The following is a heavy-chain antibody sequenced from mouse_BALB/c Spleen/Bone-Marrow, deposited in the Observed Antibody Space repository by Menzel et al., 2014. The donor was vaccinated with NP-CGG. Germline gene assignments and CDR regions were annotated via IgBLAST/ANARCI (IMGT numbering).Heavy chain of an antibody. J-gene: IGHJ4*01. D-gene: IGHD2-3*01. V-gene: IGHV3-2*02. CDR3: ARKGYDGYPYYAMDY. Sequence: QQSGPGLVKPSQSLVLTCTVKRYSLTSYYAWNWFRQFPGNTLAWIGYIPYSSCSSYNPSLISRISITRDTSKNQFFLQLNSVTTEDTATYYCARKGYDGYPYYAMDYLRQGPPGTASS. CDR1: RYSLTSYYA. CDR2: IPYSSCS.